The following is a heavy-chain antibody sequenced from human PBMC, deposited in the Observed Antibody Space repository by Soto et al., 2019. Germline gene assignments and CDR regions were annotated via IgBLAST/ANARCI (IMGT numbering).Heavy chain of an antibody. Sequence: PSETLSLTCTVSVDSISGSNYLWGWILQPPGKGLEWIGSFSLCGPTYYNPSLESRVTISVDTSKNQFSLRLRSVTAADTALYYCASGYSTNNWFDPWGQGTLVTVS. D-gene: IGHD2-15*01. V-gene: IGHV4-39*01. CDR3: ASGYSTNNWFDP. CDR1: VDSISGSNYL. J-gene: IGHJ5*02. CDR2: FSLCGPT.